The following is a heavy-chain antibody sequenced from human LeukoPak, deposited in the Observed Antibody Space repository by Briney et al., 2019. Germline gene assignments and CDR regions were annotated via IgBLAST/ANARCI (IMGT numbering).Heavy chain of an antibody. CDR3: ARPASSVYYSRSAFDI. CDR2: IYPGDSDP. V-gene: IGHV5-51*01. J-gene: IGHJ3*02. Sequence: GESLKISCKGSGYSFTSYWIGWLRKMPGKGLDWLGIIYPGDSDPTYSPSFQGQVTLSAEKSISTAYLQWSSLKASDTAMYYCARPASSVYYSRSAFDIWGQGTMVTVSS. CDR1: GYSFTSYW. D-gene: IGHD3-22*01.